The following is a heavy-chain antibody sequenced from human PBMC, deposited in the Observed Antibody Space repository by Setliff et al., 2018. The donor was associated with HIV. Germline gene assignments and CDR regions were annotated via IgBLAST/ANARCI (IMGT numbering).Heavy chain of an antibody. Sequence: PETLSLTCTVSGDSIDSPHCWSWVRQSLEKGLEWIGEVCQRGGINYYPFFWSRAIIPMDKPKSHFSLRLTSVTAADTAVYFCVRNSGWALGSWGQGTLVTVSS. CDR3: VRNSGWALGS. V-gene: IGHV4-4*01. CDR1: GDSIDSPHC. D-gene: IGHD3-16*01. CDR2: VCQRGGI. J-gene: IGHJ4*02.